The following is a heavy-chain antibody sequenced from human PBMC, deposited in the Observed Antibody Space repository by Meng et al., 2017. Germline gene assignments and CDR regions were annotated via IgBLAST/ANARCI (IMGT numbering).Heavy chain of an antibody. CDR3: ARSHSVTIVAFDY. CDR1: GGSFSGYY. D-gene: IGHD4-17*01. J-gene: IGHJ4*02. V-gene: IGHV4-34*01. Sequence: VQLQQWGVGLFKPPETLSLTGAGYGGSFSGYYWSWIRQPPGKGLEWIGEINHSGSTNYNPSLKSRVTMSLDTSKNQFSLRLSSVTAADTAVYYCARSHSVTIVAFDYWGQGTLVTVSS. CDR2: INHSGST.